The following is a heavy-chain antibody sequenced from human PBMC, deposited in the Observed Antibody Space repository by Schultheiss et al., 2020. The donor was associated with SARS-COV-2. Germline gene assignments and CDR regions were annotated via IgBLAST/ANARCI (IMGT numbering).Heavy chain of an antibody. D-gene: IGHD6-13*01. CDR3: ARGLDYSSSWYLYYYGMDV. CDR2: ISYDGSNK. V-gene: IGHV3-30*04. J-gene: IGHJ6*02. Sequence: GGSLRLSCAASGFTFSSYAMHWVRQAPGKGLEWVAVISYDGSNKYYADSVKGRFTISRDNSKNTLYLQMNSLRAEDTAVYYCARGLDYSSSWYLYYYGMDVWGQGTTVTVAS. CDR1: GFTFSSYA.